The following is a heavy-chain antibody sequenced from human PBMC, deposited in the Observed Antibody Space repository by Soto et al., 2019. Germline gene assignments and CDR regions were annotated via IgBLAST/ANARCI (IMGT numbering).Heavy chain of an antibody. D-gene: IGHD5-18*01. J-gene: IGHJ6*02. CDR1: GFTFSDSA. CDR3: SRSGDRAMGKGGNYYYYGMDV. CDR2: IRSKGNNYAT. Sequence: EVQLVESGGGLVQPGGSLKVSCAASGFTFSDSAMHWVRQASGKGLEWVGRIRSKGNNYATAYAASVKGRFTISRDDSKNTAYLQMNSLKAEDTAVYYCSRSGDRAMGKGGNYYYYGMDVWGQGTTVTVSS. V-gene: IGHV3-73*02.